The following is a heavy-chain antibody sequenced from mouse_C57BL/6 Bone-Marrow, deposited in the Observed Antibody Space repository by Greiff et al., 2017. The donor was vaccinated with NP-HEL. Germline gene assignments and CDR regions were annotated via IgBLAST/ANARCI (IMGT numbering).Heavy chain of an antibody. CDR2: FYPGSGSI. Sequence: VQLQQSGAELVKPGASVKLSCKASGYTFTEYTIHWVKQRSGQGLEWIGWFYPGSGSIKYNEKFKDKATLTADKSSSTVYMEMSRLTSEDSAVYFCARHDHYGSSPYYAMDYWGQGTSVTVSS. V-gene: IGHV1-62-2*01. D-gene: IGHD1-1*01. CDR1: GYTFTEYT. CDR3: ARHDHYGSSPYYAMDY. J-gene: IGHJ4*01.